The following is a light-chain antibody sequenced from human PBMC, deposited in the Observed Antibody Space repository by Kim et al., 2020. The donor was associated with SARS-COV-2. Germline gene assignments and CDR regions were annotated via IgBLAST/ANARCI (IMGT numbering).Light chain of an antibody. CDR1: QSISSW. V-gene: IGKV1-5*03. J-gene: IGKJ2*01. CDR3: QQYNSYPYT. Sequence: SVSVGDRVPLTCRASQSISSWLAWYQQKPGKAPKLLIYKASSLESGVPSRFSGSGSGTEFTLTISSLQPDDFATYYCQQYNSYPYTFGQGTKLEI. CDR2: KAS.